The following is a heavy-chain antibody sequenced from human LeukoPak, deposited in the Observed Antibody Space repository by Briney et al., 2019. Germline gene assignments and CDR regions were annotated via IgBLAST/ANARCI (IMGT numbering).Heavy chain of an antibody. CDR3: ARLQYGLLWFGEPDAGAFNI. D-gene: IGHD3-10*01. J-gene: IGHJ3*02. CDR2: IIPIFGTA. V-gene: IGHV1-69*05. Sequence: SVKVSCKASGGTFSSYAISWVRQAPGQGLEWMGGIIPIFGTANYAQKFQGRVTITTDESTSTAYMELSSLRSEDTAVYYCARLQYGLLWFGEPDAGAFNIWGQGTMVTVSS. CDR1: GGTFSSYA.